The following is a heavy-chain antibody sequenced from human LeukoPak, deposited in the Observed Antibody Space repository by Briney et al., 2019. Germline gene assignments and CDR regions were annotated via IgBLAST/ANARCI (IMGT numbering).Heavy chain of an antibody. CDR2: VSQRGAT. CDR3: ARERSGSYYAFDV. V-gene: IGHV4-59*13. J-gene: IGHJ3*01. D-gene: IGHD1-26*01. Sequence: SETLSLTCSVSGASINGFSWSWIRQTPEKGLEWVCYVSQRGATTSNPSLKTRVSISADTSKSQFSLKMTSVTAADTAIYYCARERSGSYYAFDVWGPGTMVSVS. CDR1: GASINGFS.